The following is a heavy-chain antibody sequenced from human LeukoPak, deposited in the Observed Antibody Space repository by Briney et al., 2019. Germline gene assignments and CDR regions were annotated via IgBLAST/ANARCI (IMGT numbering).Heavy chain of an antibody. CDR3: ARAPIAAAGYPYYYYGMDV. D-gene: IGHD6-13*01. CDR2: ISSSSSTI. Sequence: GGSLRLSCAASGFTFSNYAMTWVRQAPGKGLEWVSYISSSSSTIYYADSVKGRFTISRDNAKNSLYLQMNSLRAEDTAVYYCARAPIAAAGYPYYYYGMDVWGQGTTVTVSS. V-gene: IGHV3-48*01. CDR1: GFTFSNYA. J-gene: IGHJ6*02.